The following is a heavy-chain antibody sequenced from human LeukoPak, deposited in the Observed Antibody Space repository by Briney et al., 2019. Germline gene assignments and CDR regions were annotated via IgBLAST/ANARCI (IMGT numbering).Heavy chain of an antibody. CDR1: GFTFSSYS. V-gene: IGHV3-21*01. CDR2: ISSSSSYI. D-gene: IGHD3-22*01. Sequence: GGSLRLSCAASGFTFSSYSMNWVRQAPGKGLEWVSSISSSSSYIYYADSVKGRFTISRDNAKNSLYLQMNSLRAEDTAVYYCARERYYDSSGYWGIRAFDIWGQGTMVTVSS. J-gene: IGHJ3*02. CDR3: ARERYYDSSGYWGIRAFDI.